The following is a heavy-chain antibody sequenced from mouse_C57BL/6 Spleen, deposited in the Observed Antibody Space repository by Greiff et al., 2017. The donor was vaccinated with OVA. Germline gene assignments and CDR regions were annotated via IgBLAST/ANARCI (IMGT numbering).Heavy chain of an antibody. J-gene: IGHJ1*03. Sequence: QVQLQQSGAELLKPGASVKLSCKATGYTFTGYWIEWVKQRPGHGLEWIGEILPGSGSTNYNEKFKGKATFTADTSSNTAYMQLSSLTTEDSAIYYCASSTTVVATGYFDVWGTGTTVTVSS. CDR3: ASSTTVVATGYFDV. D-gene: IGHD1-1*01. CDR2: ILPGSGST. V-gene: IGHV1-9*01. CDR1: GYTFTGYW.